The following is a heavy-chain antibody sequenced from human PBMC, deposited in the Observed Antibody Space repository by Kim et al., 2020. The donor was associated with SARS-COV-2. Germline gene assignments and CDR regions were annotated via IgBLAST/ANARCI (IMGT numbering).Heavy chain of an antibody. CDR1: GFTVSSNY. J-gene: IGHJ6*02. CDR3: ARSYHDYGDYRDYYYGMDV. CDR2: IYSGGST. Sequence: GGSLRLSCAASGFTVSSNYMSWVRQAPGKGLDWVSVIYSGGSTYYADSVKGRFTISRHNSKNTLYLQMNSLRAEDTAVYYCARSYHDYGDYRDYYYGMDVWGQGTTVTVSS. V-gene: IGHV3-53*04. D-gene: IGHD4-17*01.